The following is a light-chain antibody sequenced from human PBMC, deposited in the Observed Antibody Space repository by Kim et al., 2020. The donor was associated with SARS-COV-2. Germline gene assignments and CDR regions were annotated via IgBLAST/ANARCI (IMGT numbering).Light chain of an antibody. CDR1: PSISSGY. CDR3: QQYDSSPPT. Sequence: SPGDSASLSCRASPSISSGYLGWYQQKPGQATRLLIYGASIRATGIPDRFSASGSGTDFTLTISRLEPEDFAVYICQQYDSSPPTFGQGTKVDIK. J-gene: IGKJ1*01. CDR2: GAS. V-gene: IGKV3-20*01.